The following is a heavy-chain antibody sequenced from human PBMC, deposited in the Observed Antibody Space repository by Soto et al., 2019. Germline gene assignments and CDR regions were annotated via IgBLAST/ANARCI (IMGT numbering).Heavy chain of an antibody. CDR2: INPSGGST. CDR1: GYTFTSYY. D-gene: IGHD3-22*01. Sequence: ASVKVSCKASGYTFTSYYMHWVRQAPGQGLERMGIINPSGGSTSYAQKFQGRVTMTRDTSTSTVYMELSSLRSEDTAVYYCARGRGPYDSSGYNYYYYYGMDVWGQGTTVTVSS. J-gene: IGHJ6*02. CDR3: ARGRGPYDSSGYNYYYYYGMDV. V-gene: IGHV1-46*01.